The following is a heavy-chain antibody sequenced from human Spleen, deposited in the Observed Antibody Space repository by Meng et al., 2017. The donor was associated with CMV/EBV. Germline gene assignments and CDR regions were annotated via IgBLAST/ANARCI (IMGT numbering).Heavy chain of an antibody. CDR3: ARDILNYYDSSGNSDY. CDR1: GFTFTGYD. Sequence: ASVKVSCKASGFTFTGYDINWVRQATGQGLEWMGWMNPNSGDTGYAQKFQGRVTMTRDTSTSTVYMELSSLRSEDTALYYCARDILNYYDSSGNSDYWGQGTLVTVSS. CDR2: MNPNSGDT. V-gene: IGHV1-8*01. D-gene: IGHD3-22*01. J-gene: IGHJ4*02.